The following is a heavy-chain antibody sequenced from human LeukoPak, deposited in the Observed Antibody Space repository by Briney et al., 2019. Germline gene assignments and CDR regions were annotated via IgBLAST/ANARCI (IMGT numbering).Heavy chain of an antibody. CDR1: GGSFSGYY. D-gene: IGHD2-2*01. Sequence: PSETLSLTCAAYGGSFSGYYWSWIRQPPGKGLEWIGEINHSGSTNYNPSLKSRVTISVDTSKNQFALKLSSVSAADTAVYYCARGRSVVGYCSSTSCYAPGYYYYGMDFWGQGTTVTVSS. CDR2: INHSGST. V-gene: IGHV4-34*01. J-gene: IGHJ6*02. CDR3: ARGRSVVGYCSSTSCYAPGYYYYGMDF.